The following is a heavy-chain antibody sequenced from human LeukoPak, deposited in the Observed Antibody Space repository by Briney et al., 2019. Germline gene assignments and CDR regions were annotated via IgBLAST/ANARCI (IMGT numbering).Heavy chain of an antibody. V-gene: IGHV3-72*01. CDR3: ARDSAARDYYYYYMDV. J-gene: IGHJ6*03. CDR1: GFTFSDHY. D-gene: IGHD6-6*01. Sequence: GGSLRLSCAASGFTFSDHYMDWVRQAPGEGLEWVGRTRNKANSYTTEYAASVKGRFTIPRDDSKNSLYLQMNSLKTEDTAVYYCARDSAARDYYYYYMDVWGKGTTVTVSS. CDR2: TRNKANSYTT.